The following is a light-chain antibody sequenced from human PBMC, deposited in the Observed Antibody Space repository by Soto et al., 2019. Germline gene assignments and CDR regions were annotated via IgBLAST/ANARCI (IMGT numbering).Light chain of an antibody. CDR2: EVN. CDR1: SSDGGGYNC. V-gene: IGLV2-8*01. J-gene: IGLJ1*01. CDR3: SSCGDNNIYV. Sequence: QSVLTQPPSASGSPGQSVTISCTGTSSDGGGYNCVSWYQQHPGKVPKLMISEVNKRPSGVPDRFSGSKSGNTASLTVSGLQAEDEADYYCSSCGDNNIYVFGTGTKVTVL.